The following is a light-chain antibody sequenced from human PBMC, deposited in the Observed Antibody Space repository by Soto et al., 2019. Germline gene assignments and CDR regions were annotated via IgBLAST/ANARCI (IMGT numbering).Light chain of an antibody. Sequence: EIVLTQSPGTLSLSPGERATLSCRASQSVSSSYLAWYQQKPGQAPRLLIYVASSRATGIPDRFSGSGSGTDFTLTISRLEPEDLAVYYCHQDGSSPLFTFGPGTKVDIK. V-gene: IGKV3-20*01. J-gene: IGKJ3*01. CDR2: VAS. CDR1: QSVSSSY. CDR3: HQDGSSPLFT.